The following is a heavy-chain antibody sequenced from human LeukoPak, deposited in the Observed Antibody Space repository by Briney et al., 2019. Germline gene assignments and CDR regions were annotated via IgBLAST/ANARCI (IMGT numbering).Heavy chain of an antibody. D-gene: IGHD4-17*01. CDR3: ARDNSGAVTTSYYFDY. CDR1: GGTFSSYA. CDR2: IIPIFGIA. Sequence: SVKVSCKASGGTFSSYAISWVRQAPGQGLEWMGRIIPIFGIANYAQKFQGRVTITADKSTSTAYMELSSLRSEDAAVYYCARDNSGAVTTSYYFDYWGQGTLVTVSS. V-gene: IGHV1-69*04. J-gene: IGHJ4*02.